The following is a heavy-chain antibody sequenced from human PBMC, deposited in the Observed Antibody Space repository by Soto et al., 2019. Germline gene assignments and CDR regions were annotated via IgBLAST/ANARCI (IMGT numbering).Heavy chain of an antibody. CDR1: GLTVSSSY. J-gene: IGHJ3*02. CDR2: IYSAGST. CDR3: ASPRVQSYSNSSGSFAFDI. V-gene: IGHV3-53*01. Sequence: PGGSLRLSCAASGLTVSSSYMSWVRQAPGKGLQWVSVIYSAGSTYYANSVKGRFTISRDPSEDILYLQMSGLRAEDTAVYYCASPRVQSYSNSSGSFAFDIWGQGTMVTVSS. D-gene: IGHD3-22*01.